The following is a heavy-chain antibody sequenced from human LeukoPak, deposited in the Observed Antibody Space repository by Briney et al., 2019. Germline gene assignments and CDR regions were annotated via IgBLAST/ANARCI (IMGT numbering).Heavy chain of an antibody. CDR3: ATPNYYDSSGYYYY. D-gene: IGHD3-22*01. J-gene: IGHJ4*02. V-gene: IGHV1-24*01. Sequence: ASVKVSCKVSGYTLTELSMHWVRQAPGKGLEWMGGFDPEDSETIYAQKFQGRVTMTEDTSADTAYMELSSLRSEDTAVYYCATPNYYDSSGYYYYWGQGTLVTVSS. CDR1: GYTLTELS. CDR2: FDPEDSET.